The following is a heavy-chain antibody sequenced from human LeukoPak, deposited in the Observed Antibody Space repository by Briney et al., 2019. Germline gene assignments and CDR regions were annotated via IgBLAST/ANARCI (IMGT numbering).Heavy chain of an antibody. CDR1: GFTFSDYY. J-gene: IGHJ6*02. D-gene: IGHD6-13*01. CDR3: AKDSEQQLVRKGYYYYYYGMDV. CDR2: ISGSGGST. V-gene: IGHV3-23*01. Sequence: GGSLRLSCAASGFTFSDYYMSWIRQAPGKGLEWVSAISGSGGSTYYADPVKGWFTISRDNSKNTLYLQMNSLRAEDTAVYYCAKDSEQQLVRKGYYYYYYGMDVWGQGTTVTVSS.